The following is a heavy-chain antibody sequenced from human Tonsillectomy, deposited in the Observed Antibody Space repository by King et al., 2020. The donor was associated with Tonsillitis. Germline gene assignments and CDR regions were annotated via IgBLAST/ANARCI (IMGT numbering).Heavy chain of an antibody. CDR2: INPSGGST. V-gene: IGHV1-46*01. D-gene: IGHD3-22*01. J-gene: IGHJ4*02. CDR1: GYTFTSYY. CDR3: ARAGIVVVIPDY. Sequence: QLVQSGAEVKKPGASVKVSCKASGYTFTSYYMHWVRQAPGQGLEWMGIINPSGGSTSYAQKFQGRVTMTRDTSTSTVYMELSRLRSEDTAVYYCARAGIVVVIPDYWGQGTLVTVSS.